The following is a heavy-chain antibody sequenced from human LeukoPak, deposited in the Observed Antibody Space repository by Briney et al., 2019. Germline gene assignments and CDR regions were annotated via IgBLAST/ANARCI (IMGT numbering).Heavy chain of an antibody. Sequence: ASVKVSCKASGYTFTSYDINWVRQATGQGLEWMGWMNPNSGNTGYAQKFQGRVTITRNTSISTAYMELSSLRSEDTAVYYCARVCSSWYYYYYMDVWAKGPRSPSP. V-gene: IGHV1-8*03. CDR1: GYTFTSYD. CDR2: MNPNSGNT. J-gene: IGHJ6*03. CDR3: ARVCSSWYYYYYMDV. D-gene: IGHD6-13*01.